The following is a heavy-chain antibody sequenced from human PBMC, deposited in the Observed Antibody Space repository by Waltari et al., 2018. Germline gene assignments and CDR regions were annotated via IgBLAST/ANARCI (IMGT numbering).Heavy chain of an antibody. CDR3: AREGLIRGSPSDFFDF. CDR1: GFTLSNYW. Sequence: EAQLVESGGGLVQPGRSLRLSCQGSGFTLSNYWMHWVRQLPGKGLVWVWRSRSDGRTAEDADSVKGRFSSSRESATNTLFLHMNSLRGGDTAVYYCAREGLIRGSPSDFFDFWGPGTLVSVSS. D-gene: IGHD1-26*01. V-gene: IGHV3-74*03. J-gene: IGHJ3*01. CDR2: SRSDGRTA.